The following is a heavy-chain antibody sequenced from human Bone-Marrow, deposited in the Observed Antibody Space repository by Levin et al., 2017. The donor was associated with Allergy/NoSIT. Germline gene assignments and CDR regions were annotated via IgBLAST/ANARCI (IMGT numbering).Heavy chain of an antibody. D-gene: IGHD6-19*01. CDR3: ARGSGVAVAGTWHY. Sequence: PGGSLRLSCAASGFTFSSYAMHWVRQAPGKGLEWVAVISYDGSNKYYADSVKGRFTISRDNSKNTLYLQMNSLRAEDTAVYYCARGSGVAVAGTWHYWGQGTLVTVSS. CDR2: ISYDGSNK. CDR1: GFTFSSYA. J-gene: IGHJ4*02. V-gene: IGHV3-30*04.